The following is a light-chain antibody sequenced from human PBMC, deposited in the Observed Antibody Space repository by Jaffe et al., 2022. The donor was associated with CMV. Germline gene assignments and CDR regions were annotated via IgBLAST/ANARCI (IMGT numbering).Light chain of an antibody. CDR1: NIGNKN. V-gene: IGLV3-21*04. CDR2: FDS. Sequence: YVVTQPPSVSVAPGKTARITCGGNNIGNKNVHWYQQKPGQAPVLVIYFDSDRPSGIPERFSGSNSGNTATLTISRVEAGDEADYYCQVWDDSRDVWVFGGGTKLTVL. CDR3: QVWDDSRDVWV. J-gene: IGLJ3*02.